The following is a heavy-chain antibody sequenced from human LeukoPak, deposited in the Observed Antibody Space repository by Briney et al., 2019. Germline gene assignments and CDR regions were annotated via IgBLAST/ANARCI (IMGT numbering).Heavy chain of an antibody. J-gene: IGHJ4*02. CDR2: ISDYNGHT. Sequence: ASVKVSCKASGYTFTSHSINWVRQAPGQGLEWMGWISDYNGHTNFAQKFQGRVTMTMDSSTSTSYMELTGLRSDDTAIYYCARDPRPRGFGKYFHFDFWGQGTLVTVSS. V-gene: IGHV1-18*01. CDR1: GYTFTSHS. CDR3: ARDPRPRGFGKYFHFDF. D-gene: IGHD3-10*01.